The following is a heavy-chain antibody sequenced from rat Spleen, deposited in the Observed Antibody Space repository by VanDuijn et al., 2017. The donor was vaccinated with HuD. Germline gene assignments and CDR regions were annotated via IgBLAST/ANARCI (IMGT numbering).Heavy chain of an antibody. CDR2: ISSGGNT. V-gene: IGHV2S12*01. CDR1: GFSLTSNG. CDR3: ARQRGPSWFAY. Sequence: QVHLKESGPGLVQSSQTLSLTCTVSGFSLTSNGVSWVRQPPGEGLEWIAAISSGGNTYYNSALKSRLSISRDTSKSQVFLKMNSLRSEDTATYYCARQRGPSWFAYWGQGTLVTVSS. J-gene: IGHJ3*01. D-gene: IGHD3-1*01.